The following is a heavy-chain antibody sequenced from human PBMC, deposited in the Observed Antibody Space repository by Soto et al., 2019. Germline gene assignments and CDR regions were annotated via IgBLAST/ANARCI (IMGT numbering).Heavy chain of an antibody. J-gene: IGHJ4*02. D-gene: IGHD1-26*01. CDR1: GGSISSSSYY. V-gene: IGHV4-39*07. Sequence: SETLSLTCTVSGGSISSSSYYWGWIRQPPGKGLEWIGQINYSGSANYNPSLKSRVTISVHTSSSQFSLELSSVTAADTAVYYCARGLISGSHYSGGWYYFDSWGQGTQVTVSS. CDR3: ARGLISGSHYSGGWYYFDS. CDR2: INYSGSA.